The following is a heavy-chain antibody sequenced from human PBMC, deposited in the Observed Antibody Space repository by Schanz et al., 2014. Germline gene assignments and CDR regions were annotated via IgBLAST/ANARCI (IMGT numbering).Heavy chain of an antibody. CDR3: STDDAIADQKIYGSWSERTFSDV. Sequence: ASEFTFSSYAMSWVRQDPGKGLEWVSGIRWNSGSKLTADDVKGRFTISRSNAKNSLFLQMNSLKADEKTFDHCSTDDAIADQKIYGSWSERTFSDV. J-gene: IGHJ6*01. D-gene: IGHD6-13*01. V-gene: IGHV3-9*01. CDR1: EFTFSSYA. CDR2: IRWNSGSK.